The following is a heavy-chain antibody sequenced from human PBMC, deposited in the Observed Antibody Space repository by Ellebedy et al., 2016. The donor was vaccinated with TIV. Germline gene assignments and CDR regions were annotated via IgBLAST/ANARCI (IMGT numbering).Heavy chain of an antibody. V-gene: IGHV3-53*01. Sequence: GGSLRLXXAASGFSVSSKYMSWVRQAPGKGLEWVSVVYSGGSTYYADSVKGRFTISRDNAKNTLYLQMNSLRVEDTAVYYCAREYCSSTSCNAGRYYYGMDVWGQGSTVTVSS. CDR2: VYSGGST. CDR1: GFSVSSKY. J-gene: IGHJ6*02. D-gene: IGHD2-2*01. CDR3: AREYCSSTSCNAGRYYYGMDV.